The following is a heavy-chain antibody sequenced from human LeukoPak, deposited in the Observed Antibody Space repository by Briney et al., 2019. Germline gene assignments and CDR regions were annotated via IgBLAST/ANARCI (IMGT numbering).Heavy chain of an antibody. D-gene: IGHD6-13*01. CDR1: GFTFSSYS. CDR3: ARGSVPGRAAPFAPFDY. V-gene: IGHV3-48*04. CDR2: ISSSSSTI. Sequence: GGSLRLSCTASGFTFSSYSMNWVRQAPGKGLVWVSYISSSSSTIYYADSVKGRFTISRDNAKNSLYLQMNSLRVEDTAVYYCARGSVPGRAAPFAPFDYWGQVTLVTVSS. J-gene: IGHJ4*02.